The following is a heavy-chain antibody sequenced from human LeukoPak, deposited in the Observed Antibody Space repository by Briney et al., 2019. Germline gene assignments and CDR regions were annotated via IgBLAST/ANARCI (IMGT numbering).Heavy chain of an antibody. Sequence: GASVKVSCKASGYTFTSHGISWVRQAPGQGLEWMGGIIPIFGTANYAQKFQGRVTITADESTSTAYMELSSLRSEDTAVYYCARGPLLRQDRYFDLWGRGTLVTVSS. D-gene: IGHD3-22*01. CDR1: GYTFTSHG. CDR2: IIPIFGTA. CDR3: ARGPLLRQDRYFDL. V-gene: IGHV1-69*13. J-gene: IGHJ2*01.